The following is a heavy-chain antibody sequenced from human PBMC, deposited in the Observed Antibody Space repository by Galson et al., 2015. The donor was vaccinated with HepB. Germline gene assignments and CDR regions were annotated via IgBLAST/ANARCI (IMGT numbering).Heavy chain of an antibody. Sequence: SVKVSCKASGGTFSSYTISWVRQAPGQGLEWMGRIIPILGIANYAQKFQGRVTITRDTSASTAYMELSSLRSEDTAVYYCARPRSPRAFDIWGQGTMVTVSS. CDR3: ARPRSPRAFDI. CDR1: GGTFSSYT. J-gene: IGHJ3*02. V-gene: IGHV1-69*02. D-gene: IGHD1-14*01. CDR2: IIPILGIA.